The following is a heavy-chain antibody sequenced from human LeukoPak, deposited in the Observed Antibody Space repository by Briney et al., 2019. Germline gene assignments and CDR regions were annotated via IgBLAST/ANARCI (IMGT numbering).Heavy chain of an antibody. Sequence: PGGSLRLSCAASGFTFSSYSMNWVRQAPGKGLEWVSSISSSSSYIYYADSVKGRFTISRDNAKNSLYLQMNSLRAEDTAVYYCARDHPRMDWFDPWGQGTLVTVSS. V-gene: IGHV3-21*01. CDR1: GFTFSSYS. CDR3: ARDHPRMDWFDP. CDR2: ISSSSSYI. J-gene: IGHJ5*02.